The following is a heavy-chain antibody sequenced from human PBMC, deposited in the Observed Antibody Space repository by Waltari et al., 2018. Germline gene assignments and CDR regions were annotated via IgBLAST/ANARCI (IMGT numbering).Heavy chain of an antibody. Sequence: QVQLVQSGAEVKKPGSSVKVSCKASGGTFSSYAISWVRQAPGKGLEWMGGIIPIFCTANYAQKFQGRVTITADESTSPAYMELSSLRSEDTAVYYCARESGSYHAFDIWGQGTMVTVSS. J-gene: IGHJ3*02. D-gene: IGHD1-26*01. V-gene: IGHV1-69*01. CDR2: IIPIFCTA. CDR3: ARESGSYHAFDI. CDR1: GGTFSSYA.